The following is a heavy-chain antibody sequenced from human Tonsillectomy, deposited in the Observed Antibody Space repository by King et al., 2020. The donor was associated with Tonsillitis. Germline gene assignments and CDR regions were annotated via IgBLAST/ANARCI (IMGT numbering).Heavy chain of an antibody. J-gene: IGHJ4*02. CDR2: IIPIFGTT. D-gene: IGHD5/OR15-5a*01. CDR1: GNTFSRYA. Sequence: VQLVESGAEVKKPGSSVKVSCKASGNTFSRYALSWLRQAPGQGLEWLGGIIPIFGTTEYAQKFQGRVTFTADEYTSTAYMELSSLRSDDSAVYYCARGAMHGLVALRVAFDYWGQGTPVTVSS. V-gene: IGHV1-69*01. CDR3: ARGAMHGLVALRVAFDY.